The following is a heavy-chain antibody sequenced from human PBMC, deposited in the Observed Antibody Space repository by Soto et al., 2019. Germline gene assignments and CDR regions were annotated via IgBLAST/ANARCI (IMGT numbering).Heavy chain of an antibody. CDR2: IYYSGST. D-gene: IGHD6-13*01. J-gene: IGHJ5*02. CDR1: GGSISSGDYY. Sequence: QVQLQESGPGLVKPSQTLSLTCTVSGGSISSGDYYWSWIRQPPGKGLEWIGYIYYSGSTYYNPSLKSRVTISVDTSKNQFSLKLSSVTAADTAVYYCARDSSSWYSPQGWFDPWGQGTLVTVSS. V-gene: IGHV4-30-4*01. CDR3: ARDSSSWYSPQGWFDP.